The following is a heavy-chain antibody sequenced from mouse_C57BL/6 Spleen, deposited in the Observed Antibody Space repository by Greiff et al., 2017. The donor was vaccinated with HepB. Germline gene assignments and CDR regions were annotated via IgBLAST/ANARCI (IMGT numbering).Heavy chain of an antibody. CDR1: GYTFTSYW. J-gene: IGHJ3*01. CDR3: ARSGYYGSSY. V-gene: IGHV1-69*01. Sequence: QVQLQQSGAELVMPGASVKLSCKASGYTFTSYWMHWVKQRPGQGLEWIGEIDPSDSYTNYNQKFKGKSTLTVDKSSSTAYMQLSSLTSEDSAVYYCARSGYYGSSYWGQGTLVTVSA. D-gene: IGHD1-1*01. CDR2: IDPSDSYT.